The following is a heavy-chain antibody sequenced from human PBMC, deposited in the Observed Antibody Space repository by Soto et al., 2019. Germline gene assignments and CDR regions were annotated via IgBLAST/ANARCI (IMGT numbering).Heavy chain of an antibody. V-gene: IGHV3-23*01. CDR3: AKEPSGDYVGGVEK. D-gene: IGHD4-17*01. CDR1: GFTFSNYA. CDR2: ISGSGGST. J-gene: IGHJ3*01. Sequence: EVQLLESGGGLVQPGGSLRLSCAASGFTFSNYAMSWIRQVPGRGPEWVSGISGSGGSTYYADSVKGRFTISRDHSKNTLSLQMSNLRGEDTAIYYCAKEPSGDYVGGVEKWGQGTMVTVSS.